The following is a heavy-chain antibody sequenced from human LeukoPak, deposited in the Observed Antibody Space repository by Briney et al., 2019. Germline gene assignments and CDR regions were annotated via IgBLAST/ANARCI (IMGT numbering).Heavy chain of an antibody. D-gene: IGHD3-22*01. CDR1: GYTFTGYY. CDR3: AREAHQSHLNYDSSGYTI. V-gene: IGHV1-2*02. Sequence: ASVKVSCKASGYTFTGYYMHWVRQAPGQGLEWMGWINPNSGGTNYAQKFQGRVTMTRDTSISTAYMELSRLRSDDTAVYYCAREAHQSHLNYDSSGYTIWGQGTLVTVSS. J-gene: IGHJ4*02. CDR2: INPNSGGT.